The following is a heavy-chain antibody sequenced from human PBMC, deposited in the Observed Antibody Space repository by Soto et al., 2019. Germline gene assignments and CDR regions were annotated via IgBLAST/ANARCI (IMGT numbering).Heavy chain of an antibody. V-gene: IGHV3-30*18. CDR2: ISYDGSNK. Sequence: QVQLVESGGGVVQPGRSLRLSCAASGFTFSSYGMHWVRQAPGKGLEWVAVISYDGSNKYYADSVKGRFTISRDNSKKTMYLKMNSLRAEDTAVYYCAKGSTDFDYWGQGTLVTVSS. CDR1: GFTFSSYG. D-gene: IGHD4-17*01. CDR3: AKGSTDFDY. J-gene: IGHJ4*02.